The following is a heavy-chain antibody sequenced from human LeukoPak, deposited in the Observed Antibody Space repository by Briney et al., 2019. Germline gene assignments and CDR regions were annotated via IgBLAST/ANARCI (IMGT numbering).Heavy chain of an antibody. J-gene: IGHJ4*02. V-gene: IGHV3-30*04. CDR2: ISFDGSNK. CDR3: ARGGIQLWTSFDY. CDR1: GVTFSSDA. D-gene: IGHD5-18*01. Sequence: GRSLRLSCAASGVTFSSDAMHWGRQAPGKGLGWGSVISFDGSNKYYADSVKGRFTISRDNSKNTLYLQMNSLRAEDTAVYYCARGGIQLWTSFDYWGQGTLVTVSS.